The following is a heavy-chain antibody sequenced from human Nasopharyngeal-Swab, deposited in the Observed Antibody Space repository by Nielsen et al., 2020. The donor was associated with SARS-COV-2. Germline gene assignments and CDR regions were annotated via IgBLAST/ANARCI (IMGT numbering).Heavy chain of an antibody. Sequence: VGSLRLSCAASGFTFSSYGMHWVRQAPGKGLEWVAVIWYDGSNKYYADSVKGRFTISRDNSKNTLYLQMNSLRAEDTAVYYCARGPRLLRFLEWLFSLDAFDIWGQGTMVTVSS. CDR2: IWYDGSNK. V-gene: IGHV3-33*01. CDR3: ARGPRLLRFLEWLFSLDAFDI. CDR1: GFTFSSYG. D-gene: IGHD3-3*01. J-gene: IGHJ3*02.